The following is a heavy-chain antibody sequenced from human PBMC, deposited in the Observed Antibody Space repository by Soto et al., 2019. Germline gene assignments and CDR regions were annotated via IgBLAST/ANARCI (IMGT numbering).Heavy chain of an antibody. CDR3: ARGRSYGFPFDY. D-gene: IGHD5-18*01. V-gene: IGHV1-3*01. CDR2: INAGNGNT. CDR1: GYTFTNYA. Sequence: GASVKVSCKASGYTFTNYAMHWVRQAPGQRLEWMGWINAGNGNTNYAQKLQGRVTMTTDTSTSTAYMELSSLRSEDTAVYYCARGRSYGFPFDYWGQGTPVTVSS. J-gene: IGHJ4*02.